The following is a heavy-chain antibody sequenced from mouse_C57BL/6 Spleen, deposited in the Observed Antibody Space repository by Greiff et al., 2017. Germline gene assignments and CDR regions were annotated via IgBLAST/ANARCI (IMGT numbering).Heavy chain of an antibody. CDR2: IDPSDSET. CDR1: GYTFTSYW. J-gene: IGHJ4*01. D-gene: IGHD2-2*01. Sequence: QVQLQQPGAELVRPGSSVKLSCKASGYTFTSYWMHWVKQRPIQGLEWIGNIDPSDSETHYNQKFKDKATLTVDKSSSTAYMQLISLTSEDSAVYYCATRGGYDVDAMDYWGQGTSVTVSS. V-gene: IGHV1-52*01. CDR3: ATRGGYDVDAMDY.